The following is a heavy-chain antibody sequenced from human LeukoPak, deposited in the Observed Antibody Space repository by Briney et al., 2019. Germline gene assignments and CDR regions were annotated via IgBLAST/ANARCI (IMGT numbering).Heavy chain of an antibody. D-gene: IGHD6-13*01. CDR3: ARESSGIAATDKIDF. CDR2: FTSRSGTI. V-gene: IGHV3-21*01. CDR1: GFTFSSYW. Sequence: PGGSLRLSCAASGFTFSSYWMSWVRQAPGKGLEWVSSFTSRSGTIYYADSVKGRFTISRDNAKNSLFLQMSSLRVEDTAVYYCARESSGIAATDKIDFWGQGTLVTVSS. J-gene: IGHJ4*02.